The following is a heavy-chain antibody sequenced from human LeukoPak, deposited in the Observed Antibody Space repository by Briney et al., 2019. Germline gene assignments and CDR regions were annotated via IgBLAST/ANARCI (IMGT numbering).Heavy chain of an antibody. V-gene: IGHV1-2*02. Sequence: WASVTVSCKASGYTFTGYYMHWVRQAPGQGLEWMGWINPNSGGTNYAQKFQGRVTITRDTSISTAYMELSRLRSDDTAVYYCARDLIAVAGSDFDYWGQGTLVTVSS. D-gene: IGHD6-19*01. J-gene: IGHJ4*02. CDR2: INPNSGGT. CDR1: GYTFTGYY. CDR3: ARDLIAVAGSDFDY.